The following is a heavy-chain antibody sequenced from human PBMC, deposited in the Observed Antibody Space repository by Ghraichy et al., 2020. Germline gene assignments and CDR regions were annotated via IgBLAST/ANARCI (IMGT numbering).Heavy chain of an antibody. J-gene: IGHJ6*02. Sequence: SETLSLICTVAGGSVSSASYYWNWIRQPPGKALEWIGLIHYRGASYYNPSLQSRLTISVDTSKNQISLKLRSVTAADRAVYYCARATNPNFYSYYGLDVWGQGTTVTVSS. V-gene: IGHV4-61*01. D-gene: IGHD1/OR15-1a*01. CDR2: IHYRGAS. CDR3: ARATNPNFYSYYGLDV. CDR1: GGSVSSASYY.